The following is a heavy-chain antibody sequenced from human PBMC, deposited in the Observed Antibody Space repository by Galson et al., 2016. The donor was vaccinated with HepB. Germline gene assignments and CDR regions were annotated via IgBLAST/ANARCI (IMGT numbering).Heavy chain of an antibody. CDR3: AKWGGSGYDWARLDY. V-gene: IGHV3-30*18. J-gene: IGHJ4*02. CDR1: GFTFSSYG. Sequence: SLRLSCAASGFTFSSYGMHWVRQAPGKGLEWVAVISYDGSNKYSADSVEGRFTISRNNSKNTLYLQMNSLRAEDTAVYYCAKWGGSGYDWARLDYWGQGTLVTVSS. D-gene: IGHD5-12*01. CDR2: ISYDGSNK.